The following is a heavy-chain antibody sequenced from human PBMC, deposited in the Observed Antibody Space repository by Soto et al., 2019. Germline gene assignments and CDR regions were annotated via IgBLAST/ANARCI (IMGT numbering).Heavy chain of an antibody. V-gene: IGHV4-39*01. CDR2: VGHRGNT. CDR1: GDSVPMRGYF. Sequence: QLQRQESGPGLVKPSETLSLTCTVSGDSVPMRGYFWAWIRPPQGKGMEWIGSVGHRGNTYYSPSLKGRVPIHVDTSKTQFFLNVRSVTAADTAVYSCARLRRSCSGGDCSYFDYWGQGALVTVSS. J-gene: IGHJ4*02. D-gene: IGHD2-21*01. CDR3: ARLRRSCSGGDCSYFDY.